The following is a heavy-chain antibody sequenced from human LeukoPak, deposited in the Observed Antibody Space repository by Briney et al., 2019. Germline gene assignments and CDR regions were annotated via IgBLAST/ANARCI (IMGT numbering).Heavy chain of an antibody. CDR1: GGSISSSSYY. J-gene: IGHJ3*02. D-gene: IGHD1-1*01. V-gene: IGHV4-39*07. Sequence: SETLSLTCTVSGGSISSSSYYWGWIRQPPGKGLEWIGSIYYSGSTYYNPSLKSRVTISVDTSKNQFSLKLGSVTAADTAVYYCANWNDGAFDIWGQGTMVTVSS. CDR3: ANWNDGAFDI. CDR2: IYYSGST.